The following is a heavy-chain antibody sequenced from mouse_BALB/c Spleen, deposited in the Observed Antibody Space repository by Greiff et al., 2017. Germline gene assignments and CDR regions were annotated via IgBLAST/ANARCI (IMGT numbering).Heavy chain of an antibody. V-gene: IGHV1-55*01. CDR2: IYPGSGST. CDR3: ARMGYFDV. J-gene: IGHJ1*01. Sequence: QVQLQQPGAELVKPGTSVKLSCKASGYNFTSYWINWVKLRPGQGLEWIGDIYPGSGSTNYNEKFKSKATLTVDTSSSTAYMQLSSLASEDSALYYCARMGYFDVWGAGTTVTVSS. CDR1: GYNFTSYW.